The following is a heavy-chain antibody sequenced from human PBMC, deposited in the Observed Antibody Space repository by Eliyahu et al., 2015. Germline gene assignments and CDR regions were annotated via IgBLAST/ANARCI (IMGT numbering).Heavy chain of an antibody. D-gene: IGHD3-22*01. V-gene: IGHV1-69*01. J-gene: IGHJ6*02. Sequence: QVQLVQSEAEVKKPGSSVKVSCKASGGTFSTPAINWVRQAPGHGPEWMGGIIPIYGSTDYAQKFQGRVTFTADASTSTAYMELRSLRSEDTAVYYCAKETYYYDSSESMDVWGQGTTVTVSS. CDR2: IIPIYGST. CDR1: GGTFSTPA. CDR3: AKETYYYDSSESMDV.